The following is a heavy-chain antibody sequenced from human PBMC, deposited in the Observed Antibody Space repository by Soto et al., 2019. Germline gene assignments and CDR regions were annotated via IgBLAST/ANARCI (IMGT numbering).Heavy chain of an antibody. V-gene: IGHV1-46*01. Sequence: ASVKVSCKASGYTFTSYYMHWVRQAPGQGLEWMGTINPSGGSTSYAQKFQGRVTMTRDTSTSTVYMELSSLRSEDTAVYYCARGSGRYFDWLLLILDYWGQGTLVTVSS. CDR3: ARGSGRYFDWLLLILDY. J-gene: IGHJ4*02. CDR1: GYTFTSYY. D-gene: IGHD3-9*01. CDR2: INPSGGST.